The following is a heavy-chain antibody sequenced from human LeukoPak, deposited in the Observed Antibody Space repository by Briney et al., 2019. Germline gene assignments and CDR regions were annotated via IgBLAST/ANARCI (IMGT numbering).Heavy chain of an antibody. CDR3: TKSNWFDP. Sequence: GGSLRLSCAASEFIFSGFWMNWVRQAPGKGLAWVAGIDFDGSTTNYADSVRGRFTISRDNAKNTLFLQMNSLRADDTAVYYCTKSNWFDPWGQGTLVTVSS. V-gene: IGHV3-74*01. J-gene: IGHJ5*02. CDR2: IDFDGSTT. CDR1: EFIFSGFW.